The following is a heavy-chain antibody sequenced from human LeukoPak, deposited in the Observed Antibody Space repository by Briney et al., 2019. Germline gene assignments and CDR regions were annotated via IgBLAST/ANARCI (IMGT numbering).Heavy chain of an antibody. CDR1: GGSFSGYY. J-gene: IGHJ4*02. D-gene: IGHD6-6*01. CDR3: ASDSSSNNSFDY. V-gene: IGHV4-34*01. Sequence: SETLSLTCAVYGGSFSGYYWSWIRQPPGKGLEWIGEINHSGSTNYNPSLKSRVIISVDTSKNQFSLKLSSVTAADTAVYYCASDSSSNNSFDYWGQGTLVTVSS. CDR2: INHSGST.